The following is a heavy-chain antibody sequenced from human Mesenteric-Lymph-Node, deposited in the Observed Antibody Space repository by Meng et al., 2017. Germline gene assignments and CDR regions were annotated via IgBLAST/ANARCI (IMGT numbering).Heavy chain of an antibody. CDR1: GFTVSDHY. V-gene: IGHV3-72*01. Sequence: EVQLVESGGGSVQPGGSLRLSCAASGFTVSDHYMDWVRQAPGKGLEWVGRSRDKSRSYTTEYAASVKGRFTISRDDSQNSLFLQMNSLKTEDTAVYYCATGLSGGNDVGYWGQGTLVTVSS. CDR3: ATGLSGGNDVGY. D-gene: IGHD4-23*01. J-gene: IGHJ4*02. CDR2: SRDKSRSYTT.